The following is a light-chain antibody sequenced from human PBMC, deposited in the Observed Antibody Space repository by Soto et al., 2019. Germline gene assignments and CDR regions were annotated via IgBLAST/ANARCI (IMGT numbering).Light chain of an antibody. CDR2: RDN. CDR3: QVWDSSTVV. J-gene: IGLJ2*01. Sequence: SYELTQPLSVSVALGQTARITCGGDNIGSEDVHWYQQKPGQAPVVVIYRDNNRPSGIPERFSGSNSGNTATLTISRAQAGDEADYYCQVWDSSTVVFGGGTKLTVL. V-gene: IGLV3-9*01. CDR1: NIGSED.